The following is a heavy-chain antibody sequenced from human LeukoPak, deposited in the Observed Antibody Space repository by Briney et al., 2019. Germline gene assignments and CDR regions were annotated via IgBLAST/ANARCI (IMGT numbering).Heavy chain of an antibody. V-gene: IGHV3-30*03. Sequence: GGSLRLSCAASGFTFSTYGTHWVRQAPGKGLEWVAVIGSDGKTTYYADSVKGRFTISRDNSKNTLYLQMNSLRAEDTAVYYCARDYGDYYFDYWGQGTLVTVSS. CDR2: IGSDGKTT. CDR3: ARDYGDYYFDY. D-gene: IGHD4-17*01. CDR1: GFTFSTYG. J-gene: IGHJ4*02.